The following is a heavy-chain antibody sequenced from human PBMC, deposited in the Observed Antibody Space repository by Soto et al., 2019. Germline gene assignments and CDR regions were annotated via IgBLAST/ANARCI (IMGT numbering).Heavy chain of an antibody. CDR1: GGSFSGYY. Sequence: ETLSLTCAVYGGSFSGYYWSWIRQPPGKGLEWIGEINHSGSTNYNPSLKSRVTISVDTSKNQFSLKLSSVTAADTAVYYCAIRGKIAARLDYWGQGTLVTVSS. CDR2: INHSGST. D-gene: IGHD6-25*01. CDR3: AIRGKIAARLDY. V-gene: IGHV4-34*01. J-gene: IGHJ4*02.